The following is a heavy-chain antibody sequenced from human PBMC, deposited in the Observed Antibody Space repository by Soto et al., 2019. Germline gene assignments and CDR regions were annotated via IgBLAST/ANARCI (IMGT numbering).Heavy chain of an antibody. D-gene: IGHD1-26*01. CDR2: INSDGSST. J-gene: IGHJ4*02. CDR1: GFTFSSYW. CDR3: ASLRGG. V-gene: IGHV3-74*01. Sequence: EVQLVESGGGLVQPGGSLRLSCAASGFTFSSYWMHWVRQAPGKGLVWVSRINSDGSSTRYADSGKGRFTISRDNAKNTMYQQMNSLRAEDTAVDYCASLRGGGGQGTLVTVSS.